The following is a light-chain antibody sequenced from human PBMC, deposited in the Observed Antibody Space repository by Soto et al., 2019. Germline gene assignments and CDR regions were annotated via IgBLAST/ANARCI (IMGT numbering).Light chain of an antibody. CDR3: QHYNTYPWT. CDR2: KAS. J-gene: IGKJ1*01. V-gene: IGKV1-5*03. CDR1: QSISSW. Sequence: DIRMTQSPSTLSASVGDRVTITCRASQSISSWVAWYQQKPGKGPKLLIYKASHLESGVPSRFSGSGSGTEFTLTISSLQPGDFATYYCQHYNTYPWTFGHGTEVDIK.